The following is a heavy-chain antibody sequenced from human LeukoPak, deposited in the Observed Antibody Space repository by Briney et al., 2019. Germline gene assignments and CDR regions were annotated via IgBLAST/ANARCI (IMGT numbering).Heavy chain of an antibody. Sequence: GASEKVSCKASGYTFTSYGISWVRQAPGQGLEWMGWISAYNGNTNYAQKLQGRVTMTTDISTSTAYMELRSLRSDDTAVYYCARPYYDSSAPPYDYWGQGTLVTVSS. D-gene: IGHD3-22*01. V-gene: IGHV1-18*01. CDR3: ARPYYDSSAPPYDY. CDR1: GYTFTSYG. J-gene: IGHJ4*02. CDR2: ISAYNGNT.